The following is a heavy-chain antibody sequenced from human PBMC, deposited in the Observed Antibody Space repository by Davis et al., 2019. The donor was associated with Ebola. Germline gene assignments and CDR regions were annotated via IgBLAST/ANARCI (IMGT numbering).Heavy chain of an antibody. V-gene: IGHV4-34*01. CDR3: ARHVAVAGYRKTYYYGMDV. J-gene: IGHJ6*02. CDR1: GGSINGDY. D-gene: IGHD6-19*01. CDR2: INESGST. Sequence: SETLSLTCTVSGGSINGDYWSWIRQSPGKGLEWIGEINESGSTNDNPSLKSRVTISFDKSKKQFSLKMNSVTAADTAVYYCARHVAVAGYRKTYYYGMDVWGQGTLLTVSS.